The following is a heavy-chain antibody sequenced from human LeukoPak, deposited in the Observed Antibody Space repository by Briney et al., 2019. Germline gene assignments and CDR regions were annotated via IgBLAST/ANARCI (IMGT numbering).Heavy chain of an antibody. CDR3: VKDTSSWYPEYFQH. CDR2: ISSNGGST. D-gene: IGHD6-13*01. CDR1: GFPFSIYA. V-gene: IGHV3-64D*09. J-gene: IGHJ1*01. Sequence: GGSLRLSCSASGFPFSIYAMHWVRQAPGKGLEFVSAISSNGGSTPYADSAKGRFTISRDNSKNTLYLQMSSLRAEDTAVYYCVKDTSSWYPEYFQHWGQGTLVTVSS.